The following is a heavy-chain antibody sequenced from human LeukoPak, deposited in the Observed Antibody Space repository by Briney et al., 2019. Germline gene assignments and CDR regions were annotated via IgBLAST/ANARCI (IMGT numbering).Heavy chain of an antibody. CDR3: ARGLAVSPNWFDP. CDR2: IKKDGSEK. CDR1: GFTFSSYW. J-gene: IGHJ5*02. V-gene: IGHV3-7*03. Sequence: TGGSLRLSCAASGFTFSSYWMSWVRQAPGKGLEWVANIKKDGSEKYYVDSVKGRFTISRDNAENSLYLQMNSLRVEDTAVYFCARGLAVSPNWFDPWGQGTLVTVSS. D-gene: IGHD2-8*01.